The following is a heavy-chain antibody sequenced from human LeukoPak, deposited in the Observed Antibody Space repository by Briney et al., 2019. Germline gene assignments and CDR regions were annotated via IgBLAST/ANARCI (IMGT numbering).Heavy chain of an antibody. D-gene: IGHD3-3*01. CDR1: GYTFTGYY. CDR2: IKPNSGGA. J-gene: IGHJ4*02. V-gene: IGHV1-2*02. CDR3: AIGIFWSGYFDH. Sequence: ASVKVSCKASGYTFTGYYIRWVRQAPGQGLEWMGWIKPNSGGANYAQNFQGRVTMTRDTSFSTAYMELSRLRSDDTAVYYCAIGIFWSGYFDHWGQGTLVTVSS.